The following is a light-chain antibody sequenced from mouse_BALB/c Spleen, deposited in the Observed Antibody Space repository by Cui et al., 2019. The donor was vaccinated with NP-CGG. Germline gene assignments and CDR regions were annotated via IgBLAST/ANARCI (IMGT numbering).Light chain of an antibody. CDR2: GTN. J-gene: IGLJ1*01. CDR1: TGAVTTSNY. CDR3: ALWYSNHWV. Sequence: QAVVTQESPLTTLPGETVTLTCRSSTGAVTTSNYANWVHEKPDHLFTGLIGGTNNRAQGVPARFSGSLIGDKAALTITGAQTEDEAIYFCALWYSNHWVFGGGTKLTVL. V-gene: IGLV1*01.